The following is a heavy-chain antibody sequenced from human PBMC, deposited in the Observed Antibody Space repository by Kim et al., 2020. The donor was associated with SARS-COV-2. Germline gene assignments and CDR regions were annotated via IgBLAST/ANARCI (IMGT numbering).Heavy chain of an antibody. CDR2: IIPIFSTA. Sequence: SVKVSCKTSGGTFSTYVMNWVRQAPGQGLEWMGGIIPIFSTADYAQKFQGRITITADESTSTTYLELSSLRSEDTAIYYCARPLVELERLSAFDIWGQGTMVTVSS. V-gene: IGHV1-69*13. J-gene: IGHJ3*02. D-gene: IGHD1-1*01. CDR3: ARPLVELERLSAFDI. CDR1: GGTFSTYV.